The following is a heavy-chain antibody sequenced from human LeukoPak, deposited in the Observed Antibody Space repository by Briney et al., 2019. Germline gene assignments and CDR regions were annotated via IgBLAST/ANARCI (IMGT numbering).Heavy chain of an antibody. CDR2: IYYSGST. V-gene: IGHV4-39*01. CDR3: ARHVTLAAAGHDAFDI. D-gene: IGHD6-13*01. Sequence: PSETLSLTCTVSGGSISSSSYYWGWIRQPPGKGLEWIGSIYYSGSTYYNPSLKNRVTISVDTSKNQFSLKLSSVTAADTAVYYCARHVTLAAAGHDAFDIWGQGTMLTVSS. CDR1: GGSISSSSYY. J-gene: IGHJ3*02.